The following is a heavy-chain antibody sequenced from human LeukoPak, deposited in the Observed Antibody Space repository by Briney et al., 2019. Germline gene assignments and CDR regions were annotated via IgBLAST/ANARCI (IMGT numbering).Heavy chain of an antibody. CDR2: ISSSGTST. CDR1: RFTSNSYA. V-gene: IGHV3-23*01. Sequence: GGSLTLFCAASRFTSNSYAMSWVRQAPGKGLEWVSGISSSGTSTYYADSVKGRFTISRDNSKDTLYLQMNSLRAEDTAVYYCARCPTGYSKTFDSWGQGPLVTASS. J-gene: IGHJ4*02. D-gene: IGHD6-13*01. CDR3: ARCPTGYSKTFDS.